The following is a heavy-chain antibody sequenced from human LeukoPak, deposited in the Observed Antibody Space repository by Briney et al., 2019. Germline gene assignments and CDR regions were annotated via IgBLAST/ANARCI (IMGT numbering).Heavy chain of an antibody. D-gene: IGHD3-22*01. V-gene: IGHV1-18*01. J-gene: IGHJ6*03. CDR1: GYTFSSHD. CDR2: ISAYNGNT. Sequence: ASVKVSCKASGYTFSSHDINWVRQVPGHGLGWLGWISAYNGNTNYAQKLQGRVTMTTDTSTSTAYMELRSLRSDDTAVYYCARGHDSSPYYMDVWGKGTTVTVSS. CDR3: ARGHDSSPYYMDV.